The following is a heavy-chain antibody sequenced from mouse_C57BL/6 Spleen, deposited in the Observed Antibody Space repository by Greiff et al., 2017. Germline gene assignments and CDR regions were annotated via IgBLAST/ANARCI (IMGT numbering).Heavy chain of an antibody. CDR2: ISSGSSTI. J-gene: IGHJ4*01. Sequence: DVKLQESGGGLVKPGGSLKLSCAASGFTFSDYGMHWVRQAPEKGLEWVAYISSGSSTIYYADTVKGRFTISRDNPKHTLFLQMTSLRSEDTAMYYCAIYYYSSSYYAMEYWGQGTSVTVSA. D-gene: IGHD1-1*01. V-gene: IGHV5-17*01. CDR3: AIYYYSSSYYAMEY. CDR1: GFTFSDYG.